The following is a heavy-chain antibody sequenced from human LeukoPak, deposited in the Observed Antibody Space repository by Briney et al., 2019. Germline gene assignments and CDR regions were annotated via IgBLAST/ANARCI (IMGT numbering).Heavy chain of an antibody. V-gene: IGHV4-39*07. CDR2: IYYSGST. D-gene: IGHD3-22*01. Sequence: SETLSLTCTVSGGSISSSSYYWGWIRQPPGKGLEWIGSIYYSGSTYYNPSLKSRVTISVDTSKNQFSLKLSSVTAADTAVYYCARKDMIVKAFDIWGQGTMVTVSS. CDR3: ARKDMIVKAFDI. J-gene: IGHJ3*02. CDR1: GGSISSSSYY.